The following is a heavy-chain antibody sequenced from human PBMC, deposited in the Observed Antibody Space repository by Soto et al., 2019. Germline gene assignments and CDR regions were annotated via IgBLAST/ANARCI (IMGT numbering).Heavy chain of an antibody. D-gene: IGHD3-3*01. V-gene: IGHV4-34*01. J-gene: IGHJ4*02. CDR3: ARARYDFWSGATTHFDY. Sequence: PSETLSLTCAVYGGSFSGYYWSWIRQPPGKGLEWIGEINHSGSTNYNPSLKSRVTISVDTSKNQFSLKLSSVTAADTAVYYCARARYDFWSGATTHFDYWGQGTLVTVSS. CDR1: GGSFSGYY. CDR2: INHSGST.